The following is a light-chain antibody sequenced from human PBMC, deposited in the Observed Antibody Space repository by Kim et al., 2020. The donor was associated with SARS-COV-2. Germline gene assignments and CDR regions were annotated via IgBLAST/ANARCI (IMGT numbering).Light chain of an antibody. Sequence: GDRVTITCRASQSISSWLAWYQQKPGKAPKLLIYYASTLESGVPSRFSGSGSGTEFTLTISSLQPDDFATYYCQQYNSYPITFGQGTRLEIK. CDR2: YAS. V-gene: IGKV1-5*03. CDR1: QSISSW. CDR3: QQYNSYPIT. J-gene: IGKJ5*01.